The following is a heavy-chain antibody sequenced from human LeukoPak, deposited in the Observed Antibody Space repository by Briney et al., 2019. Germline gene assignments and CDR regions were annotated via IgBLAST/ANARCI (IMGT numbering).Heavy chain of an antibody. D-gene: IGHD3-22*01. CDR1: GDSVSSNSAA. CDR3: TRDLYASNGYSSGFDM. Sequence: SQTLSLTCAISGDSVSSNSAAWNWIRQSPSRGLEWLGRTYYRSKWYNDYAESVKSRITINPDTSKNQFSLQLNSVTPEDTAVYYCTRDLYASNGYSSGFDMWGQGTMVTVSS. CDR2: TYYRSKWYN. V-gene: IGHV6-1*01. J-gene: IGHJ3*02.